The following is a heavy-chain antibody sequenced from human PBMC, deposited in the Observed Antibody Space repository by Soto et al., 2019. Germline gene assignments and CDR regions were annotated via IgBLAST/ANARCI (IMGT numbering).Heavy chain of an antibody. D-gene: IGHD1-7*01. V-gene: IGHV3-23*01. Sequence: PGGSLRLSCAASGFTFSSYAMSWVRQAPGKGLEWVSAISGSGGSTYYADSVKGRFTISRDNSKNTLYLQMNSLRAEDTAVYYCAKAETTNTYYYYYYMDGWGKGTTVTVSS. J-gene: IGHJ6*03. CDR1: GFTFSSYA. CDR2: ISGSGGST. CDR3: AKAETTNTYYYYYYMDG.